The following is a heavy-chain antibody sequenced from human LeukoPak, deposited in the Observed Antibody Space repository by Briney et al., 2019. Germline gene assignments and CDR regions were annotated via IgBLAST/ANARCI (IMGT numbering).Heavy chain of an antibody. Sequence: PGGSLRLSCAASGFTFSSYSMNWVRQAPGKGLEWVSYISSSSSTIYYADSVKGRFTISRDNAKNSLYLQMNNLRAEDTAVYYCAREREEQLETIFGVVIPGAFDIWGQGTMVTVSS. CDR1: GFTFSSYS. V-gene: IGHV3-48*01. CDR2: ISSSSSTI. CDR3: AREREEQLETIFGVVIPGAFDI. D-gene: IGHD3-3*01. J-gene: IGHJ3*02.